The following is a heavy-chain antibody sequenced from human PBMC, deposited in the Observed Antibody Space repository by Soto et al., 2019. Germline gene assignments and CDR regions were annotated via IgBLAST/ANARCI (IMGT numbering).Heavy chain of an antibody. CDR3: AKDLGHGGRGAFDI. Sequence: QVQLVESGGGVVQPGRSLRLSCAASGFTFSSYGMHWVRQAPGKGLEWVALISYDGSNKYYADSVKGRFTISRDNSKNTLHLQMTSLRTEDTAVYYCAKDLGHGGRGAFDIWCQGTMVTVSS. J-gene: IGHJ3*02. V-gene: IGHV3-30*18. CDR2: ISYDGSNK. CDR1: GFTFSSYG. D-gene: IGHD7-27*01.